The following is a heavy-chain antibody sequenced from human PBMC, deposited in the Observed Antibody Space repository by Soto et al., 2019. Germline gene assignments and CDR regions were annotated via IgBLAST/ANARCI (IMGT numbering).Heavy chain of an antibody. D-gene: IGHD6-13*01. J-gene: IGHJ4*02. CDR3: ARLQDEPLSGSNWVYFDS. CDR1: GYNFISHW. Sequence: PGESLKISCQGSGYNFISHWIVWVRQMPGEGLEWMGIIDPRDSETRYSPPFKGQVTISVDKSISTAYLQWNSLKASDTAMYYCARLQDEPLSGSNWVYFDSWGQGALVTVSS. CDR2: IDPRDSET. V-gene: IGHV5-51*01.